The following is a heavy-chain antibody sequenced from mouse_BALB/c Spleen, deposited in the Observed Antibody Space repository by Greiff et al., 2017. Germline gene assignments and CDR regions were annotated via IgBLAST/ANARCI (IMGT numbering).Heavy chain of an antibody. D-gene: IGHD1-2*01. CDR3: ARHDYGYGLDY. Sequence: EVKLEESGGGLVKPGGSLKLSCAASGFAFSSYDMSWVRQTPEKRLEWVAYISSGGGSTYYPDTVKGRFTISRDNAKNTLYLQMSSLKSEDTAMYYCARHDYGYGLDYWGQGTSVTVSS. CDR2: ISSGGGST. V-gene: IGHV5-12-1*01. CDR1: GFAFSSYD. J-gene: IGHJ4*01.